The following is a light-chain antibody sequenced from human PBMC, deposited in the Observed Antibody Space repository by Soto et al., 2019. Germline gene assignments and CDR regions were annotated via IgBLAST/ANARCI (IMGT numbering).Light chain of an antibody. CDR3: QQLNTYPVT. CDR2: AAS. V-gene: IGKV1-9*01. CDR1: QGVSTF. Sequence: DIQLTQSPSFLSASVGDRVTITCRASQGVSTFLAWYQQKPGKAPKLLIYAASTLQSGVPSRFSGSGSGTDFTLTISSLQPEDFATYYCQQLNTYPVTFGPGTKVDIK. J-gene: IGKJ3*01.